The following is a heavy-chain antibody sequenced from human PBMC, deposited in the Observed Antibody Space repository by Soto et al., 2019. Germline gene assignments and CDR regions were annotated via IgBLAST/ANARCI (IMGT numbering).Heavy chain of an antibody. CDR1: GYTFTSYG. Sequence: ASVKVSCKASGYTFTSYGISWVRQAPGQGLEWMGWISAYNGNTNYAQKLQGRVTMTTDTSTSTAYMELRSLRSDDTAVYYCARGGVATITVFYYGMDVWGQGTTVTVSS. J-gene: IGHJ6*02. CDR2: ISAYNGNT. CDR3: ARGGVATITVFYYGMDV. V-gene: IGHV1-18*04. D-gene: IGHD5-12*01.